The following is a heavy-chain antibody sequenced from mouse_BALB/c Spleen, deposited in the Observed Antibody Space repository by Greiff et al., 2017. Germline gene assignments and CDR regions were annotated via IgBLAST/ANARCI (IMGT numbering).Heavy chain of an antibody. V-gene: IGHV1-82*01. J-gene: IGHJ1*01. CDR2: IYPGDGDT. Sequence: QVQLQQSGPELVKPGASVKISCKASGYAFSSSWMNWVKQRPGQGLEWIGRIYPGDGDTNYNGKFKGKATLTADKSSSTAYMQLSSLTSVDSAVYFCARRGVARYFDVWGAGTTVTVSS. CDR1: GYAFSSSW. CDR3: ARRGVARYFDV.